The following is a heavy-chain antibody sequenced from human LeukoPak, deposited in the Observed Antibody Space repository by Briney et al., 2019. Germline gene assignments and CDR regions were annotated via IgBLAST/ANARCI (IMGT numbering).Heavy chain of an antibody. Sequence: PGGSLRLSCSASGFIFYSYAMHWVRQAPGRGLEYVAAITSSGSSTFHANSVKGRFTISRDNSKNTLYLQMNSLRAEDTAVYYCARDKEGAPDYWGQGTLVTVSS. CDR3: ARDKEGAPDY. CDR2: ITSSGSST. J-gene: IGHJ4*02. V-gene: IGHV3-64*01. D-gene: IGHD1-26*01. CDR1: GFIFYSYA.